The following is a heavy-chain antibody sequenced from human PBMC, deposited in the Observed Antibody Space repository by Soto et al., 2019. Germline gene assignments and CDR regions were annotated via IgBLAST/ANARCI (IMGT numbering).Heavy chain of an antibody. CDR1: GGSISSYY. Sequence: ETLSLTCTVSGGSISSYYWSWIRQPPGKGLEWIGYIYYSGSTNYNPSLKSRVTISVDTSKNQFSLKLSSVTAADTAVYYCARGGRGYSYTNWFDPWGQGTLVTVSS. CDR3: ARGGRGYSYTNWFDP. D-gene: IGHD5-18*01. J-gene: IGHJ5*02. V-gene: IGHV4-59*01. CDR2: IYYSGST.